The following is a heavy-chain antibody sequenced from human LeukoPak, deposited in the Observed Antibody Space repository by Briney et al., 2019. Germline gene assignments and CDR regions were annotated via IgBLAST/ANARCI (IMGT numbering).Heavy chain of an antibody. Sequence: SETLSLTCTVSGGSISSYYWSWIRQPPGKGLERIGYIYYSGSTNYNPSLKSRVTISVDTSKNQFSLKLSSVTAADTAVYYCARDGLGFDYWGQGTLVTVSS. V-gene: IGHV4-59*12. CDR1: GGSISSYY. CDR2: IYYSGST. CDR3: ARDGLGFDY. J-gene: IGHJ4*02. D-gene: IGHD2-2*03.